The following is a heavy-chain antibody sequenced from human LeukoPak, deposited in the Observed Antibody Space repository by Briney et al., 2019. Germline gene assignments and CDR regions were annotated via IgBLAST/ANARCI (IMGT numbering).Heavy chain of an antibody. V-gene: IGHV3-23*01. J-gene: IGHJ5*02. D-gene: IGHD4-17*01. CDR2: ISGSGGST. CDR1: GFTFSDHY. CDR3: ANNYGDYIDWFDP. Sequence: GGSLRLSCAASGFTFSDHYMDWVRQAPGKGLEWVSAISGSGGSTYYADSVKGRFTISRENSKKTLYLQMNSLRAEDTAVYYCANNYGDYIDWFDPWGQGTLVTVSS.